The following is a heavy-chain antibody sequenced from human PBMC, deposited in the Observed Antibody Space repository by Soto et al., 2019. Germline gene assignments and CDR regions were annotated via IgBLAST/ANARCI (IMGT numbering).Heavy chain of an antibody. CDR2: INHSGST. D-gene: IGHD3-16*01. Sequence: PSETLSLTCAVYGGSFSGYYWSWIRQPPGKGLEWIGEINHSGSTNYNPSLKSRVTISVDTSKNQFSLKLSSVTAADTAVYYCARFTYYDYVWGRHYNWFDPWGQGTLVTVSS. CDR1: GGSFSGYY. V-gene: IGHV4-34*01. CDR3: ARFTYYDYVWGRHYNWFDP. J-gene: IGHJ5*02.